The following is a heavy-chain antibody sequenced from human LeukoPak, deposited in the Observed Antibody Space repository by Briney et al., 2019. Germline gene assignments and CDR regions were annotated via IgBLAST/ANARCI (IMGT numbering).Heavy chain of an antibody. D-gene: IGHD6-13*01. CDR3: ARIGAGSSRDY. Sequence: GGSLRLSCAASGFTFRDFSMHWVRQAPGKGLEWVSLVSGDGGVTHYADSVKGRFTISRDNSKNSLYLQMSSLRAEDTAVYYCARIGAGSSRDYWGQGTLVTVSS. V-gene: IGHV3-43*02. CDR2: VSGDGGVT. J-gene: IGHJ4*02. CDR1: GFTFRDFS.